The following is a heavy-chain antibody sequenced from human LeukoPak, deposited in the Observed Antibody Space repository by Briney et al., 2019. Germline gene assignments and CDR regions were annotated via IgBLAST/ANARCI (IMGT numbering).Heavy chain of an antibody. CDR2: MNPNSGNT. Sequence: ASVKVSCKASGYTFTSYDINWVRQATGQGLEWMGWMNPNSGNTGYAQKFQGRVTMTRNTSISTAYMELSSLRSEDTAVYYCARGFFLAYYDFWSGYYTGSWFDPWGQGTLVTVSS. CDR3: ARGFFLAYYDFWSGYYTGSWFDP. J-gene: IGHJ5*02. CDR1: GYTFTSYD. V-gene: IGHV1-8*01. D-gene: IGHD3-3*01.